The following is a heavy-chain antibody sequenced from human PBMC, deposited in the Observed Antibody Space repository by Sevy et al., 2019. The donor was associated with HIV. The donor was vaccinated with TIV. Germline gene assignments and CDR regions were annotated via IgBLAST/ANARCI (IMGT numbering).Heavy chain of an antibody. J-gene: IGHJ6*02. CDR3: ARDRYYDASGYYYYYYGMDV. CDR2: IDSGGST. CDR1: GFTVSGNY. D-gene: IGHD3-22*01. Sequence: GGSLRLSCEASGFTVSGNYMAWVRLAPGKGLEWVSLIDSGGSTYYADSVKGRFTISRDNAKNTLYLQMNTLRAEDTAVYFCARDRYYDASGYYYYYYGMDVWGQGPTVTVSS. V-gene: IGHV3-66*01.